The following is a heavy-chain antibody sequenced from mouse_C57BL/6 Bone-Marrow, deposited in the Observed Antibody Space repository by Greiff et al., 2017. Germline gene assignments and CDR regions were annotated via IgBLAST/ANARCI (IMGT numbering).Heavy chain of an antibody. Sequence: QVQLKQPGAELVMPGASVKLSCKASGYTFTSYWMHWVKQRPGQGLEWIGEIDPSDSYTNYTQKFKGKSTLTVDKSSITAYMQLSSLTSEDSAVYYCARNLYWYYDSSYVAMDYWGQGTSVTVSS. CDR3: ARNLYWYYDSSYVAMDY. CDR1: GYTFTSYW. D-gene: IGHD1-1*01. CDR2: IDPSDSYT. J-gene: IGHJ4*01. V-gene: IGHV1-69*01.